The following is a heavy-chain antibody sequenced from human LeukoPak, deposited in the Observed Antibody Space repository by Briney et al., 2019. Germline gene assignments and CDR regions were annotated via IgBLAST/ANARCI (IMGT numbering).Heavy chain of an antibody. J-gene: IGHJ6*02. V-gene: IGHV3-23*01. Sequence: GGSLRLSCAASGFTFSSYAMSWVRQAPGKGLEWVSAISGSGGSTYYAASVKGRFTISRDNSKNTLYLQMNSLRVEDTAVYYCAKDFDPKYYYYGMDVWGQGTTVTVSS. CDR2: ISGSGGST. D-gene: IGHD3-9*01. CDR3: AKDFDPKYYYYGMDV. CDR1: GFTFSSYA.